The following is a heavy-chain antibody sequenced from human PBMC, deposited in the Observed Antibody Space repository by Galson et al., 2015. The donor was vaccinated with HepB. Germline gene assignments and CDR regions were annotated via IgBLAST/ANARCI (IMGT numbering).Heavy chain of an antibody. CDR2: ISKSGWTT. CDR3: ARDPGIAAAGTNVGY. V-gene: IGHV3-48*03. J-gene: IGHJ4*02. D-gene: IGHD6-13*01. CDR1: GFTFSSYE. Sequence: SLRLSCAASGFTFSSYEMNWVRQAPGKGLEWVSYISKSGWTTYYADSVKGRFTISRDNAKNSLYLQMNRLRAEDTAVYYCARDPGIAAAGTNVGYWGQGILVTASS.